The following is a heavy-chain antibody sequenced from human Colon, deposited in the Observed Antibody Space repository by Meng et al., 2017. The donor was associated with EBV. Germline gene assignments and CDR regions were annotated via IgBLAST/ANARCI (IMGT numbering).Heavy chain of an antibody. D-gene: IGHD3-16*01. CDR2: INSNWNT. V-gene: IGHV4-39*07. CDR1: GDSVSETNHF. Sequence: HLAEWGPGVVKPCETLSLTCIVSGDSVSETNHFWGWVRQAPGKGLEWVGSINSNWNTYSNPSLTSRVTMSLDTSKNQFSLKLSSVTAADTAVYYCVRVRGDFDYWGQGTLVTVSS. J-gene: IGHJ4*02. CDR3: VRVRGDFDY.